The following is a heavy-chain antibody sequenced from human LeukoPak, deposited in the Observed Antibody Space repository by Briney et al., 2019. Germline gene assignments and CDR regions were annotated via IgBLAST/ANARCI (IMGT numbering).Heavy chain of an antibody. Sequence: GGSLRLSCVGSGLDFSSYAMTWVRQSPGTGLAWSSVISGRISTSHYADSVKGRFSISRDNSKSTLYLQMSSLRADDTAVYYCARRTIIGGADCLDYWGQGTLVTVSS. CDR3: ARRTIIGGADCLDY. V-gene: IGHV3-23*01. CDR1: GLDFSSYA. J-gene: IGHJ4*02. CDR2: ISGRISTS. D-gene: IGHD2-21*02.